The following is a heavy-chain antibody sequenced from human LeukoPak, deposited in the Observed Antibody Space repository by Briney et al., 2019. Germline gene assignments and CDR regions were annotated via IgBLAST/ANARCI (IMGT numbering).Heavy chain of an antibody. J-gene: IGHJ4*02. D-gene: IGHD2-15*01. V-gene: IGHV4-4*07. CDR3: ARAAYCSGASCYFDY. CDR1: GGSITTYS. Sequence: SETLSLTCTVSGGSITTYSWSWIRQPAGKGLELIGCIYASGSTTYNPSLKGRVTMSVDTSKNQFSVRLTSVAAADTAVYYCARAAYCSGASCYFDYWGQGTLVTVSS. CDR2: IYASGST.